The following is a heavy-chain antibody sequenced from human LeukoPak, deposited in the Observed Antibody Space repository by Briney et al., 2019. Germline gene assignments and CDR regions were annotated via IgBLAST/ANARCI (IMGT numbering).Heavy chain of an antibody. J-gene: IGHJ4*02. CDR1: GFTFSSYA. CDR2: ISGSGDST. D-gene: IGHD2-2*02. CDR3: AKSRSSSVSCYNY. V-gene: IGHV3-23*01. Sequence: GGSLRLSCAASGFTFSSYAMRWVRQAPVKVLEWVSGISGSGDSTFYADSVKGRFTISRDNSKNTLDLQMNSLRAEDTAVYYCAKSRSSSVSCYNYWGQGTLVTVSS.